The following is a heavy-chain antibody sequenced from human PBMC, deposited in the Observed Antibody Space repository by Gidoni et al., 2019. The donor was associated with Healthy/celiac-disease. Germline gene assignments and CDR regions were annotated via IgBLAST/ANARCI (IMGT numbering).Heavy chain of an antibody. Sequence: QVQLQESGPGLVKPSETLSLTCTVSGGSISSYYWSWIRQHAGKGLEWIGRIYTSGSNNYNPSLKSRVTMSVDTSKNQFSLKLSSVTAAYTAVYYCARDRSPSPHSYGYYYYGMDVWGQGTTVTVSS. CDR3: ARDRSPSPHSYGYYYYGMDV. V-gene: IGHV4-4*07. CDR2: IYTSGSN. D-gene: IGHD5-18*01. J-gene: IGHJ6*02. CDR1: GGSISSYY.